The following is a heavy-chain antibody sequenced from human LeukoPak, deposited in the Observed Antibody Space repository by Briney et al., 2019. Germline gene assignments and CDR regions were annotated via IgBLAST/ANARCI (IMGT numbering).Heavy chain of an antibody. V-gene: IGHV4-34*01. D-gene: IGHD6-13*01. J-gene: IGHJ3*01. Sequence: SETLSLTCAVYGASFSGYYWSWIRQPPGKGLEWIGEINHSGSTNYNPSLKSRVTISLDTSKNQFSLKLSSVTAADTAVYYCSRHDGSSWYYAFDVWGQGTMVTVSS. CDR1: GASFSGYY. CDR2: INHSGST. CDR3: SRHDGSSWYYAFDV.